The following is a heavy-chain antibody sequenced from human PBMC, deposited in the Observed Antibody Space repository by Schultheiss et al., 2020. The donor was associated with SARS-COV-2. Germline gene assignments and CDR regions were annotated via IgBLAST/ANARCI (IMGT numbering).Heavy chain of an antibody. D-gene: IGHD4-17*01. CDR3: AKEDYGDYEAFDY. Sequence: GGSLRLSCAASGFTFDDYAMHWVRQAPGKGLEWVSGISWNSGSIGYVDSVKGRFTISRDNAKNSLYLQMNSLRAEDTALYYCAKEDYGDYEAFDYWGQGTLVTVSS. V-gene: IGHV3-9*01. CDR2: ISWNSGSI. J-gene: IGHJ4*02. CDR1: GFTFDDYA.